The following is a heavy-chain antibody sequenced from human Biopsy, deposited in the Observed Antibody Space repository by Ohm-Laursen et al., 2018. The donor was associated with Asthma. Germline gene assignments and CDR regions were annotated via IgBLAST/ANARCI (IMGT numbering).Heavy chain of an antibody. V-gene: IGHV1-24*01. J-gene: IGHJ4*02. CDR1: GYSLTDLS. CDR2: HDHEEGGT. Sequence: SVKVSCKVSGYSLTDLSMHWVRQAPGQGLEWMGGHDHEEGGTVNARRFQGRVTMTEDTSTDTVYMELSSLSSDDTAVYYCASDFPKDYVRYNFQFWGQGTLVTVSS. D-gene: IGHD4-17*01. CDR3: ASDFPKDYVRYNFQF.